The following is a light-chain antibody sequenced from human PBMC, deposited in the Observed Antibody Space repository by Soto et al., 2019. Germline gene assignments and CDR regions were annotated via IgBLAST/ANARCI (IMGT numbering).Light chain of an antibody. CDR3: SSYAGSNNYV. CDR1: SSDVGGYNY. CDR2: EVS. J-gene: IGLJ1*01. V-gene: IGLV2-8*01. Sequence: QSALTQPPSASGSPGQSVTISCTRTSSDVGGYNYVSWYQQLPGKAPKVMIYEVSERPSGVPDRFSGSKSGNTASLTVSGLQAEDEADYYCSSYAGSNNYVFGTGTKLTVL.